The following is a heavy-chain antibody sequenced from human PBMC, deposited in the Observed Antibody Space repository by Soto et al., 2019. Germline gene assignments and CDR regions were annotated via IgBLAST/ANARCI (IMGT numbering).Heavy chain of an antibody. CDR1: GGTFSSYS. V-gene: IGHV1-69*06. J-gene: IGHJ6*02. CDR3: AREGDSSSSPYGMDV. D-gene: IGHD6-6*01. Sequence: ASVKVSCKASGGTFSSYSISWVRQAPGQGLEWMGGIIPIFGTANYAQKFQGRVTITADKSTSTAYMELSSLRSEDTAVYYCAREGDSSSSPYGMDVWGQGTTATVSS. CDR2: IIPIFGTA.